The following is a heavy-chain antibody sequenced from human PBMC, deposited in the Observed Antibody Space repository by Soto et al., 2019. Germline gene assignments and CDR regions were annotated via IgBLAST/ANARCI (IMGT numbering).Heavy chain of an antibody. CDR3: VRGRPDDYYYGMDV. Sequence: EVQLVETGGGLIQPGGSLRLSCAASGFTFINNCMSWVRQAPGKGLEWVAVTYSNHTTSYAESVRGRFTISRDNSKSTLSLQMDSLRAVDTAVYFCVRGRPDDYYYGMDVWGQGTRVTVSS. V-gene: IGHV3-53*02. CDR1: GFTFINNC. CDR2: TYSNHTT. D-gene: IGHD1-26*01. J-gene: IGHJ6*02.